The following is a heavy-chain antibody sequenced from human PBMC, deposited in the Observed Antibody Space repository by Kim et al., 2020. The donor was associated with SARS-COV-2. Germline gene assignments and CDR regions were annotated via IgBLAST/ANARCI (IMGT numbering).Heavy chain of an antibody. Sequence: GGSLRLSCAASGFTVSSNYMSWVRQAPGKGLEWVSVIYSGGSTYYADSVKGRFTISRDNSKNTLYLQMNSLRAEDTAVYYCARAWGDYGDALDYWGQGTLVTVSS. CDR2: IYSGGST. D-gene: IGHD4-17*01. CDR1: GFTVSSNY. CDR3: ARAWGDYGDALDY. J-gene: IGHJ4*02. V-gene: IGHV3-53*01.